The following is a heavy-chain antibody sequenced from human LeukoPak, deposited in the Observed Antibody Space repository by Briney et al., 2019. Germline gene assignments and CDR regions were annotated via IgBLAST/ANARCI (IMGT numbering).Heavy chain of an antibody. Sequence: ASVKVSCKASGYTFTSYYMHWVRQAPGQGLEWMGIINPSGGSTSYAQKFQGRVTMTRDTSTSTVYMELSSLRSEDTAVYYCARDPRAVGTTGGWYWYGMDVWGQGTTVTVSS. J-gene: IGHJ6*02. CDR1: GYTFTSYY. CDR3: ARDPRAVGTTGGWYWYGMDV. D-gene: IGHD6-19*01. V-gene: IGHV1-46*01. CDR2: INPSGGST.